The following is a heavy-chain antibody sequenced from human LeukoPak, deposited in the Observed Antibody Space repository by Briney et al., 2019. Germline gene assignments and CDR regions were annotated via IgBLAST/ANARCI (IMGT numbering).Heavy chain of an antibody. CDR2: IYYSGST. J-gene: IGHJ4*02. D-gene: IGHD3-22*01. Sequence: SETLSLTCTVSGGSISSGGYYWSWIRQHPGKGLEWIRYIYYSGSTYYNPSLKSRVTISLDTSKNQFSLKLSSVTAADTAVYYCARDKGYYDNSDYFQAPHFDYWGQGTLVTVSS. CDR1: GGSISSGGYY. CDR3: ARDKGYYDNSDYFQAPHFDY. V-gene: IGHV4-31*03.